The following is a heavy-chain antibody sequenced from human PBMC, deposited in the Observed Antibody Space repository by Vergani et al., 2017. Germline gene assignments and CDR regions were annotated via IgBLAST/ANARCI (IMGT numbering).Heavy chain of an antibody. V-gene: IGHV3-30*18. CDR3: AKDAGSSWYRFFDY. Sequence: QVQLVESGGGVVKPGRSLRLSCAASGFTFSRYGMHWVRQAPGKGLEWVAVISYDGSNKYYADSVKGRFTISRDNSKNTLYLQMNSLRAEDTAVYYCAKDAGSSWYRFFDYWGQGTLVTVSS. J-gene: IGHJ4*02. D-gene: IGHD6-13*01. CDR1: GFTFSRYG. CDR2: ISYDGSNK.